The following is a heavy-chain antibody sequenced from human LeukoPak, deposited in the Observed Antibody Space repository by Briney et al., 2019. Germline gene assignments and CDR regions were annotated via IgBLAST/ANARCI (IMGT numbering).Heavy chain of an antibody. D-gene: IGHD3-3*01. V-gene: IGHV4-31*03. CDR1: GGSISSGGYY. Sequence: SETLSLTCTVSGGSISSGGYYWIWIPQHPGKGLEWIGYNYYSGSTYYNPSLKSRVTISVDTSKNQFSLKLSSVTAADTAVYYCAREGITIGFDTWGQGTLVTVSS. J-gene: IGHJ5*02. CDR2: NYYSGST. CDR3: AREGITIGFDT.